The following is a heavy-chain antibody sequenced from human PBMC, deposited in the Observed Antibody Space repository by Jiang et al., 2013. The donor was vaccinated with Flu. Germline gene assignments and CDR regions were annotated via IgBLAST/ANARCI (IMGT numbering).Heavy chain of an antibody. J-gene: IGHJ6*02. CDR2: STLTMIT. Sequence: VKKPASSVKVSCQASRYTFTKYFTQWVRQGPGQGHSGWDASTLTMITHTTHRSSGGRVTITSDRSVSTAYMELSSLRSEDMVVYSCARNHHDYVVYYGMDVWGQGTTVTVSS. V-gene: IGHV1-NL1*01. CDR3: ARNHHDYVVYYGMDV. D-gene: IGHD4-17*01. CDR1: RYTFTKYF.